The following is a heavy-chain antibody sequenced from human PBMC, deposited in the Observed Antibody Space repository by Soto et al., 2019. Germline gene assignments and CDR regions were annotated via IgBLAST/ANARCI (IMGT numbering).Heavy chain of an antibody. CDR1: GYSFTSYW. V-gene: IGHV5-51*01. J-gene: IGHJ5*02. CDR3: ARRNYDILTGYYNWFAP. CDR2: IYPGDSDT. D-gene: IGHD3-9*01. Sequence: GESLKISCKGSGYSFTSYWIGWVRQMPGKGLEWMGIIYPGDSDTRYSPSFQGQVTISADKSISTAYLQWSSLKASDTAMYYCARRNYDILTGYYNWFAPWGQGTLVTVSS.